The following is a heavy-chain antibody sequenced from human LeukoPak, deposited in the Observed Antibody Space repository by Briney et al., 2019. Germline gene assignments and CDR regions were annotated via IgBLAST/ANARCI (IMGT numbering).Heavy chain of an antibody. D-gene: IGHD5-18*01. J-gene: IGHJ4*02. V-gene: IGHV4-31*03. CDR3: ARTPVDTAMALEYYFDY. Sequence: SETLSLTCTVSGGSISSGGYYWSWIRQHPGKGLEWIGYIYYSGSTYYNPSLKSRVTISVDTSKNQFSLKLSSVTAADTAVYYCARTPVDTAMALEYYFDYWGQGTLVTVPS. CDR2: IYYSGST. CDR1: GGSISSGGYY.